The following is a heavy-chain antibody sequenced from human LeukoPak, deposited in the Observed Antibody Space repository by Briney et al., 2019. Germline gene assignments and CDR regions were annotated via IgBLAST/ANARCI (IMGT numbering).Heavy chain of an antibody. CDR1: GGTFSSYA. J-gene: IGHJ6*03. CDR3: ARGVTTGGKYYYYYYMDV. D-gene: IGHD4-11*01. V-gene: IGHV1-69*13. Sequence: SVKVSCKASGGTFSSYAISWVRQAPGQGLEWMGGIIPIFGTANYAQKFQGRVTITADESTSTAYMELSSLRSEDTAVYYCARGVTTGGKYYYYYYMDVWGKGTTVTVTS. CDR2: IIPIFGTA.